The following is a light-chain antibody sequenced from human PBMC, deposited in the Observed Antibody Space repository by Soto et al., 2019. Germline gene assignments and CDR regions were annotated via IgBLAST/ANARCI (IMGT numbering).Light chain of an antibody. J-gene: IGKJ2*01. CDR1: QSISKS. V-gene: IGKV3-20*01. CDR2: GAS. CDR3: HQYAITPHT. Sequence: EVVLTQSPGSLSASPGEGTPLSCRATQSISKSLAWYQHKPGQSPRLLIYGASSRATGIPDRFSGTGSATDFSLTISSLEPEDFAVSYCHQYAITPHTFGQATSLQI.